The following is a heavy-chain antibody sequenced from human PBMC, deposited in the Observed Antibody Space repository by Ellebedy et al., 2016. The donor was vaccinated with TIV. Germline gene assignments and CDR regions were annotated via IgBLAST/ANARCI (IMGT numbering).Heavy chain of an antibody. CDR1: GYTFIYYG. D-gene: IGHD1-26*01. Sequence: ASVKVSCKASGYTFIYYGINWVRQAPGQGLEWMGWISPYNGNRKFAQNFQDRVAMTRDTSTNTAYMELRSLRSEDTAVYYCARGSVAPGRGYYYYGMDVWGQGTTVTVS. V-gene: IGHV1-18*01. J-gene: IGHJ6*02. CDR3: ARGSVAPGRGYYYYGMDV. CDR2: ISPYNGNR.